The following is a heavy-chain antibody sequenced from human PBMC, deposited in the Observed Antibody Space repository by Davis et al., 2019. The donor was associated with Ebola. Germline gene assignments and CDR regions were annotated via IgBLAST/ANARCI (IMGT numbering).Heavy chain of an antibody. V-gene: IGHV4-59*01. J-gene: IGHJ6*02. CDR3: ARDQALLTMVRGVFLDYYGMDV. D-gene: IGHD3-10*01. CDR2: IYYSGTT. Sequence: SETLSLTCTVSGGSMSSYYWSWIRQPPGKGLEWIGNIYYSGTTNYNPSLKSRVTISGDTSKNQFSLKLGSVTAADTAMYYCARDQALLTMVRGVFLDYYGMDVWGQGTTVIVSS. CDR1: GGSMSSYY.